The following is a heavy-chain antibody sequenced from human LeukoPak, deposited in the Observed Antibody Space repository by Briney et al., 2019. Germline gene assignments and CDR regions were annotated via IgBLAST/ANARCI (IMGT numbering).Heavy chain of an antibody. CDR2: IYHSGST. CDR3: ARYSGSYFGY. Sequence: SETLSLTCTVSGYSISSGYYRGWIRQPPGKGLEWIGSIYHSGSTYYNPSLKGRVTISVDTSKNQFSLKLSSVTAADTAVYYCARYSGSYFGYWGQGTLVTVSS. V-gene: IGHV4-38-2*02. D-gene: IGHD1-26*01. J-gene: IGHJ4*02. CDR1: GYSISSGYY.